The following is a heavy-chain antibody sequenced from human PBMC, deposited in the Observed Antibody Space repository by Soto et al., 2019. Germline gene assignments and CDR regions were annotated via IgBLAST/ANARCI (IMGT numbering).Heavy chain of an antibody. CDR1: GGSLGGIPYH. J-gene: IGHJ4*02. Sequence: SETLSLTCAVSGGSLGGIPYHWVWIRQPPGKGLEWIGSIDDSAKVYYNPSLRGRVTLFVDTSKNHFSLNLKSVTATDTAVYYWAHTPPIEVAGPDCWGQGTLVTVSS. V-gene: IGHV4-39*02. D-gene: IGHD6-19*01. CDR2: IDDSAKV. CDR3: AHTPPIEVAGPDC.